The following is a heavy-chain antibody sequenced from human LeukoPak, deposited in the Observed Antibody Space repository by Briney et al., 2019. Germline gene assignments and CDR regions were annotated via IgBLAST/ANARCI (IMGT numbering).Heavy chain of an antibody. V-gene: IGHV1-2*02. Sequence: ASVKVSCKASGYTFTGYYMHWVRQAPGQGLEWMGWINPNSGGTNYAQKFQGRVTMTRDTSISTAYMELSRLRSDDTAVYYCAVEEYSSSPEAYYYYMDVWGKGTTVTVSS. D-gene: IGHD6-6*01. CDR1: GYTFTGYY. CDR2: INPNSGGT. CDR3: AVEEYSSSPEAYYYYMDV. J-gene: IGHJ6*03.